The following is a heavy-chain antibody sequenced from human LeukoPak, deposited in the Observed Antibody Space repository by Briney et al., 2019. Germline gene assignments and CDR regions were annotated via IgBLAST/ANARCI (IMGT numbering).Heavy chain of an antibody. CDR3: ARHVGRSGSYD. CDR1: GGSISNSSYY. Sequence: SETLSLTCTVSGGSISNSSYYWGWIRQPPGKGLEWIGSIYYSGSTYYNPSLKSRVTISVDTSKNQFSLKLSSVTAADTAVYYCARHVGRSGSYDWGQGTLVTVSS. CDR2: IYYSGST. V-gene: IGHV4-39*01. D-gene: IGHD1-26*01. J-gene: IGHJ4*02.